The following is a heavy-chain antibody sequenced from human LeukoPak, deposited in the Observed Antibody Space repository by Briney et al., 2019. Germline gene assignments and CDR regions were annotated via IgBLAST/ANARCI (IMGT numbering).Heavy chain of an antibody. CDR1: GFTFNSFA. CDR3: ATCRQVLLPFES. CDR2: VTGHGGST. V-gene: IGHV3-23*01. J-gene: IGHJ4*02. Sequence: GGSLRLSCAASGFTFNSFAMNWVRQTPGKGLEWVSSVTGHGGSTYIADSVRGRFTISRDNSKSTLFLQMNSLRAEDSAVYYCATCRQVLLPFESWGQGTLVTVSS. D-gene: IGHD5-18*01.